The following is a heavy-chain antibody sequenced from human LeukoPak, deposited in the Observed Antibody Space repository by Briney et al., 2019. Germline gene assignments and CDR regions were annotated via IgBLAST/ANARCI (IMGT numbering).Heavy chain of an antibody. V-gene: IGHV1-8*01. CDR2: MNPNSGST. Sequence: GASVKVSCKASGYTFTNYDINWVRQATGQGLEWMGWMNPNSGSTGYAQKFQGRVTMTRNTSISTAYMELSSLRSEDTAVYYCARGDWFGELLQPYYYYGMDVWGQGTTVTVSS. CDR1: GYTFTNYD. J-gene: IGHJ6*02. CDR3: ARGDWFGELLQPYYYYGMDV. D-gene: IGHD3-10*01.